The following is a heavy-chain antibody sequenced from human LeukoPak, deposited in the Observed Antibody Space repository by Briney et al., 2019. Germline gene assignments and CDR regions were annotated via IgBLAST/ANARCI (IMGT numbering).Heavy chain of an antibody. CDR2: IYSSGNS. J-gene: IGHJ4*02. D-gene: IGHD6-19*01. V-gene: IGHV4-59*01. Sequence: SETLSLTCTVSGVSISTYYWSWIRQPPGKGLEWIGYIYSSGNSNYNPSLKGGATTSVDTSKNQFSLKLSSVTAADTAMYYCARDPQGWVRFDSRGQGILVTVPS. CDR3: ARDPQGWVRFDS. CDR1: GVSISTYY.